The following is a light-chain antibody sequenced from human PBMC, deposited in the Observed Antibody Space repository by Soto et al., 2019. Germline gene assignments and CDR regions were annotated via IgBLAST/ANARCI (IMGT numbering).Light chain of an antibody. CDR2: DVS. J-gene: IGLJ2*01. CDR1: SSDIGGYNY. CDR3: SSYTSSSSVV. Sequence: QSALTRPASVSGSPGQSITISCTGTSSDIGGYNYVSWYQQHPDKAPKLMIYDVSDRPSGVSNRFSGSKSGNTASLTISGLQAEDEADYYCSSYTSSSSVVFGGGTQLTVL. V-gene: IGLV2-14*01.